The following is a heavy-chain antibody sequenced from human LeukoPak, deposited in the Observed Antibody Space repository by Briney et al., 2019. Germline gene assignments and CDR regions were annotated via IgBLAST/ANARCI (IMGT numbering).Heavy chain of an antibody. CDR1: GYTFTSYD. CDR3: ARSHSGSYYNDAFDI. V-gene: IGHV1-8*01. D-gene: IGHD3-10*01. Sequence: ASVKVSCKASGYTFTSYDINWVRQATGQGLEWMGWMNPNSTNTGYAQKFQGRVTMTRNTSISTAYMELSSLRSEDTAVYYCARSHSGSYYNDAFDIWGQGTMVTVSS. J-gene: IGHJ3*02. CDR2: MNPNSTNT.